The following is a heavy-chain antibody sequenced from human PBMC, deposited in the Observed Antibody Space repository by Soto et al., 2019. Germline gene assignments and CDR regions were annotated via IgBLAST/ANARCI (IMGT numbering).Heavy chain of an antibody. V-gene: IGHV1-69*02. CDR1: GGTFSSYT. D-gene: IGHD2-15*01. Sequence: QVQLVQSGAEVKKPGSSVKVSCKASGGTFSSYTISWVRQAPGQGLEWMGRIIPILGIANYAQKFQGRVTITGDKATSTAYMELSSLRSEDTAVYYCARFTPYDAFDIWGQGTMVTVSS. J-gene: IGHJ3*02. CDR2: IIPILGIA. CDR3: ARFTPYDAFDI.